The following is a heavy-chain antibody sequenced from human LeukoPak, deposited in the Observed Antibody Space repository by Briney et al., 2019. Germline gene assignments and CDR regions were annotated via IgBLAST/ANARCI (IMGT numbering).Heavy chain of an antibody. CDR3: ARSQDIVVVPAAPGPPYYYYMDV. CDR1: GGTFSSYA. CDR2: IIPIFGTA. D-gene: IGHD2-2*01. Sequence: SVKVSCKASGGTFSSYAISWVRQAPGQGLEWMGGIIPIFGTANYAQKFEGRFTITTDESTSTAYMELSSLRSEDTAVYYCARSQDIVVVPAAPGPPYYYYMDVWGKGTTVTVSS. J-gene: IGHJ6*03. V-gene: IGHV1-69*05.